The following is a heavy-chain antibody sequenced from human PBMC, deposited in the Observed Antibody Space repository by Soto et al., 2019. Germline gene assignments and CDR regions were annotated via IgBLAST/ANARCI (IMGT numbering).Heavy chain of an antibody. CDR1: GFTVSSNF. J-gene: IGHJ3*02. V-gene: IGHV3-66*01. Sequence: GGSLRLSCAASGFTVSSNFMTWVRQAPGKGLEWVSVTYSDGTTFYADFVKGRFTISRDNSKNTLYLQMNSLGAEDTAIYYCAREFRPTGSRYAFDIWGQGTMVTVSS. D-gene: IGHD1-26*01. CDR2: TYSDGTT. CDR3: AREFRPTGSRYAFDI.